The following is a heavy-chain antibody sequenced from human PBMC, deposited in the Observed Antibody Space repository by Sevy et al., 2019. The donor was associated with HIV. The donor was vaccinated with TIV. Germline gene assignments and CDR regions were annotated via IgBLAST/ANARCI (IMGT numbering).Heavy chain of an antibody. Sequence: GGSLRLSCAASGITFSYYGMHWVQQAPGKGLEWVAFISYDGSDKFYADSVKGRFTTSRDNSKNTLYLQMNSLRGEDTAVYFCAKDADRSGYTNDAHFDYWGQGTLVTVSS. V-gene: IGHV3-30*18. CDR3: AKDADRSGYTNDAHFDY. J-gene: IGHJ4*02. CDR2: ISYDGSDK. CDR1: GITFSYYG. D-gene: IGHD3-22*01.